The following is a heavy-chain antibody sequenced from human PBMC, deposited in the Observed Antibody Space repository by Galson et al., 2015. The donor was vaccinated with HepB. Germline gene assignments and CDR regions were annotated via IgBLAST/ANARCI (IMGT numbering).Heavy chain of an antibody. D-gene: IGHD3-3*01. J-gene: IGHJ4*02. CDR1: GFTFSSYG. Sequence: SLRLSCAASGFTFSSYGMTWVRQAPGQGLEWVSSINFSGGSTDYAESVKGRFTIARDNSENTLYLQMNSLRVEDTAVYYCAKVSKDFWSGYKFDSWGQGTLVTVSS. CDR2: INFSGGST. CDR3: AKVSKDFWSGYKFDS. V-gene: IGHV3-23*01.